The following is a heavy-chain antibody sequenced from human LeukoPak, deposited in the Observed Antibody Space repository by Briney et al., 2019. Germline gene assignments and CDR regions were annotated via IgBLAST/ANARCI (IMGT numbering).Heavy chain of an antibody. CDR2: LNPSSGGT. J-gene: IGHJ4*02. D-gene: IGHD3-16*01. CDR1: GYIFPVYY. Sequence: ASVKVSCKASGYIFPVYYIHGVRQAPGQGLEWMGWLNPSSGGTDYTQRFQGRVTMTRDTSISTAYMELSRLTSGRIIVYFCAKGRGQVAVSWVDYWGQGTLVTVSS. V-gene: IGHV1-2*02. CDR3: AKGRGQVAVSWVDY.